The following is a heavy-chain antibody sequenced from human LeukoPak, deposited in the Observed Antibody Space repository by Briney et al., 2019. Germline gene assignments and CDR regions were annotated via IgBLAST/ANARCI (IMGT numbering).Heavy chain of an antibody. CDR3: ARDYYDSSGSSWFDP. J-gene: IGHJ5*02. CDR1: GFTFSSYS. D-gene: IGHD3-22*01. CDR2: ISSSSSTI. V-gene: IGHV3-48*04. Sequence: PGGSLRLSCAASGFTFSSYSMNWVRQAPGKGLVWISHISSSSSTIYYADSVKGRFTISRDNAKNSLYLQMNSLRAKDTALYYCARDYYDSSGSSWFDPWGQGTLVTVSS.